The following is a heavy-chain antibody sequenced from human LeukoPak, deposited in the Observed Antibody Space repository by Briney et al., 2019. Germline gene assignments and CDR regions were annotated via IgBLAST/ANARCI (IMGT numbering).Heavy chain of an antibody. CDR2: ISTSGRAI. Sequence: GGSLRLSCAASGFTFSNYNINWVRQAPGKGLEWVSYISTSGRAIFYADSVKGRFTISRDNAKNSLFLQMNSLRDEDTAVYYCARVPLYDRSGYYFDYWGLGTLVTVSS. V-gene: IGHV3-48*02. D-gene: IGHD3-22*01. J-gene: IGHJ4*02. CDR1: GFTFSNYN. CDR3: ARVPLYDRSGYYFDY.